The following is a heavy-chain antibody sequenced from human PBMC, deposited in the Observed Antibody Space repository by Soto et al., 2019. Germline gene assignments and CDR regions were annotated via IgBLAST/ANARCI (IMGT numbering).Heavy chain of an antibody. CDR3: ATPGYCSGGSCLDIDY. CDR2: ISGRGGST. D-gene: IGHD2-15*01. CDR1: GFTFSSYA. V-gene: IGHV3-23*01. J-gene: IGHJ4*02. Sequence: PGGSLRLSCAASGFTFSSYAMSWVRQAPGKGLEWVSAISGRGGSTYYADSVKGRFTISRDNSKNTLYLQMNSLRAEDTAVYYCATPGYCSGGSCLDIDYWGQGTLVTVSS.